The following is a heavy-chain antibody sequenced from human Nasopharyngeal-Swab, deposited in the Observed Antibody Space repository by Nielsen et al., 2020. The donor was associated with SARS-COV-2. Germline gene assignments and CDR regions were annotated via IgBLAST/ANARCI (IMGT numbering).Heavy chain of an antibody. CDR1: GSSFTSYW. CDR2: IYPGDSDT. CDR3: ALQNWNYFDY. V-gene: IGHV5-51*01. J-gene: IGHJ4*02. Sequence: GGSLRLSCKGSGSSFTSYWIGWVRQMPGKGLEWMGIIYPGDSDTRYSPSFQGQVTISADKSISTAYLQWSSLKASDTAMYYCALQNWNYFDYWGQGTLVTVSS. D-gene: IGHD1-1*01.